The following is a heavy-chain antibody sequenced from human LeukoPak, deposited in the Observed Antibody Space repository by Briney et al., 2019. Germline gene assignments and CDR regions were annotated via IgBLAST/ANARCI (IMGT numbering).Heavy chain of an antibody. D-gene: IGHD3-22*01. V-gene: IGHV3-21*01. CDR3: AREPDYYDSSGYVDY. CDR1: GFTFSSYS. CDR2: ISSSSSYI. J-gene: IGHJ4*02. Sequence: GGSLRLSCAASGFTFSSYSMNWVRQAPGKGLEWVSSISSSSSYIYYADSVKGRFTISRDNAKNSLYLQMNSLRAEDTAVYYCAREPDYYDSSGYVDYWGQGTLVTVSS.